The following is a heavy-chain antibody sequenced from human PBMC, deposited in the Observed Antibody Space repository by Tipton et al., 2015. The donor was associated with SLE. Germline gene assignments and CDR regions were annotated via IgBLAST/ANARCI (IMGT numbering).Heavy chain of an antibody. V-gene: IGHV3-30-3*01. CDR1: GFTFSSYA. CDR3: ARDPRITMIAYYYYYMDV. Sequence: SLRLSCAASGFTFSSYAMHWVRQAPGKGLEWVAVMSYDGSNKYYADSVKGRFTISRDNSKNSLYLQMNSLRAEDTAGYYCARDPRITMIAYYYYYMDVWGKGTTVTVSS. J-gene: IGHJ6*03. CDR2: MSYDGSNK. D-gene: IGHD3-22*01.